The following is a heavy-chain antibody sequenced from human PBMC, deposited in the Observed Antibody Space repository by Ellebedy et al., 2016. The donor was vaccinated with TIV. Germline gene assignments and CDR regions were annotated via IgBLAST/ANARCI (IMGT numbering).Heavy chain of an antibody. Sequence: PGGSLRLSCSASGFTFSDYYMIWVRQAPGKGLEWVSYISESGNRVNSADSVQGRFTISRDNVRNSLYLQMNSLRAEDTAVYYCAKELVTGSGAALDIWGQGTMVTVSS. D-gene: IGHD2-21*02. V-gene: IGHV3-11*01. CDR1: GFTFSDYY. CDR3: AKELVTGSGAALDI. J-gene: IGHJ3*02. CDR2: ISESGNRV.